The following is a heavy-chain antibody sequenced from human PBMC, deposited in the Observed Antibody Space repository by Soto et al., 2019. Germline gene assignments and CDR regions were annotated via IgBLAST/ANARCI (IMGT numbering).Heavy chain of an antibody. CDR2: IIPILGIA. J-gene: IGHJ6*03. Sequence: QLHLVQSGAEVKKPGYSVKVSCQASGGTFKSYTISWVRQAPGQGLEWMGRIIPILGIANYAQKFQGRVTITAAKSTTTANMERRTLRSEDTALYYCARDKEGRAWGGYDSDVWGKGTTDAGSS. V-gene: IGHV1-69*08. D-gene: IGHD6-19*01. CDR3: ARDKEGRAWGGYDSDV. CDR1: GGTFKSYT.